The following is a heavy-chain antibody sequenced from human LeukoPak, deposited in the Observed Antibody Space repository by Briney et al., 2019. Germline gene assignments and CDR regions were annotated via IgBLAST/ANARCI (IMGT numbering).Heavy chain of an antibody. J-gene: IGHJ3*01. Sequence: ASVKVSCKASGYTFTGYYMHWVRQAPGQGLEWMGWINPNSGGTNYAQKFQGRVTMTGDTSIGAAYVELNSLRSDDTAIYYCARDRAVFWSGYYSNHDGDAFDVWGQGTMVTVSS. D-gene: IGHD3-3*01. V-gene: IGHV1-2*02. CDR3: ARDRAVFWSGYYSNHDGDAFDV. CDR1: GYTFTGYY. CDR2: INPNSGGT.